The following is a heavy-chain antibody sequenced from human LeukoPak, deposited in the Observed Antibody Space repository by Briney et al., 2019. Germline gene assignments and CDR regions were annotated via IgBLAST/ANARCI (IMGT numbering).Heavy chain of an antibody. V-gene: IGHV3-9*01. CDR2: ISWNSGSI. D-gene: IGHD2-2*01. J-gene: IGHJ6*02. CDR3: AKDYCSSTSCYPSRYYYYGMDV. Sequence: GGSLRLSCAASGFTFSSYNMHWVRQAPGKSLEWVSGISWNSGSIGYADSVKGRFTISRDNAKNSLYLQMNSLRAEDTALYYCAKDYCSSTSCYPSRYYYYGMDVWGQGTTVTVSS. CDR1: GFTFSSYN.